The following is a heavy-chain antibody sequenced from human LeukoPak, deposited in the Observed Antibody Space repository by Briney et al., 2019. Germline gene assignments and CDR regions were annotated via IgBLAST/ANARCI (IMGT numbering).Heavy chain of an antibody. CDR3: ARGGSKWLARYFDL. D-gene: IGHD3-22*01. CDR2: INHSGST. Sequence: SETLSLTCAVYGGSFSGYYWSWIRQPPGKGLEWIGEINHSGSTNYSPSLKSRVTISVDTSKNQFSLKLSSVTAADTAVYYCARGGSKWLARYFDLWGRGTLVTVSS. V-gene: IGHV4-34*01. CDR1: GGSFSGYY. J-gene: IGHJ2*01.